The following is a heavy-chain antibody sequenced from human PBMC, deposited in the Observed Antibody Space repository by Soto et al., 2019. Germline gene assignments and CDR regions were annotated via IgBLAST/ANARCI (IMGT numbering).Heavy chain of an antibody. Sequence: QVQLQESGPGLVKPSETLSLTCTVSGGSISSYCWSWIRQPPGKGLEWIGYIYYSGSTNYNPSLKSRVTISVDTSKNQFSLKLSSVTAADTAVYYCARGGYYYDSSGLQHWGQGTLVTVSS. CDR1: GGSISSYC. D-gene: IGHD3-22*01. CDR2: IYYSGST. CDR3: ARGGYYYDSSGLQH. V-gene: IGHV4-59*01. J-gene: IGHJ1*01.